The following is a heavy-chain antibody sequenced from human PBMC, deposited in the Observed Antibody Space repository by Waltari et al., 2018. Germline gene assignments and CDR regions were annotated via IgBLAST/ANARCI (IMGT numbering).Heavy chain of an antibody. V-gene: IGHV3-9*03. CDR2: ISVISGSI. Sequence: EVQLVESGGGLVQPGRSLRLSCAASGFTFDEYAMHWVRQAPGKGVVWVLGISVISGSIVYADSVRVRFTISRENAKTPLCLKMNSLRAEDMALYYWAKGTGRYYYYGMDVWGQGTTVTVSS. J-gene: IGHJ6*02. CDR1: GFTFDEYA. CDR3: AKGTGRYYYYGMDV.